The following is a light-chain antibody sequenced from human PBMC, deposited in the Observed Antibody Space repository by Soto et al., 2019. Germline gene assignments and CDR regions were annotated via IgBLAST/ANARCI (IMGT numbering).Light chain of an antibody. V-gene: IGKV1D-16*01. CDR2: AAS. CDR3: QQYHRYPPT. CDR1: QDINIW. Sequence: DIQMTQSPSSLSASVGDRVTITCRASQDINIWLAWYQQKSEKAPKSLIYAASTLQSGVPPRFSGSGSGTDFTLTITSLQPEDSATYYCQQYHRYPPTFGQGTRLEIK. J-gene: IGKJ5*01.